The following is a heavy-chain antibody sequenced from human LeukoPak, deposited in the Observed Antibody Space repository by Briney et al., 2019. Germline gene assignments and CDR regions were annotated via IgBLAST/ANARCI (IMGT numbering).Heavy chain of an antibody. CDR3: AIATAGTNYYFDY. J-gene: IGHJ4*02. D-gene: IGHD6-13*01. Sequence: GGSLRLSCAGSGFAVSSNYMSWVRRAPGKGLEWVSVIYSGGSTYYADSVKGRFTISRDDSKNTLYLQLNSLRAEDTAVYYCAIATAGTNYYFDYWGQGTLVTVSS. CDR1: GFAVSSNY. V-gene: IGHV3-66*01. CDR2: IYSGGST.